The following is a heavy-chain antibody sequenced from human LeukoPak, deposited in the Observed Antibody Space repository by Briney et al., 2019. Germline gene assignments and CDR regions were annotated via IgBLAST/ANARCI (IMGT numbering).Heavy chain of an antibody. V-gene: IGHV1-2*02. J-gene: IGHJ6*03. Sequence: GASVKVSCKASGHTFTSYYMHWVRQAPGQGLEWMGWINPNSGGTNYAQKFQGRVTMTRDTSISTAYMELSRLRSDDTAVYYCARVRGGDTAMVSYYYYYYMDVWGKGTTVTVSS. CDR3: ARVRGGDTAMVSYYYYYYMDV. CDR1: GHTFTSYY. CDR2: INPNSGGT. D-gene: IGHD5-18*01.